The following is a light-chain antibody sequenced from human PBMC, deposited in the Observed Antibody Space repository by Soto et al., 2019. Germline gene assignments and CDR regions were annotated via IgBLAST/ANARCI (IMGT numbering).Light chain of an antibody. CDR1: QIVSSSY. V-gene: IGKV3-20*01. J-gene: IGKJ2*01. Sequence: EIVLTQSPGTLSLSPGERATLSCRASQIVSSSYLAWYQQKPGQAPRLLIYAASSRATGIPDRFSGSGSGTDFTLTISRLEPEDFAVYYCQQYGSSPQTFGQGTKLEIK. CDR2: AAS. CDR3: QQYGSSPQT.